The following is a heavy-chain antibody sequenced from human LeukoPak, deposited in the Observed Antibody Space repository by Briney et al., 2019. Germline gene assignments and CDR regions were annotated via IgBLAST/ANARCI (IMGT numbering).Heavy chain of an antibody. CDR1: GYTFTSYG. D-gene: IGHD2-2*01. Sequence: GASVKVSCKASGYTFTSYGISWVRQAPGQGLEWMGWISAYNGNTNYAQKLQGRVTMTTDTSTSTAYMELRSLRSDDTAVYYCAREKPRDYCGSTSCPIFDYWGQGTLVTVSS. J-gene: IGHJ4*02. CDR2: ISAYNGNT. V-gene: IGHV1-18*01. CDR3: AREKPRDYCGSTSCPIFDY.